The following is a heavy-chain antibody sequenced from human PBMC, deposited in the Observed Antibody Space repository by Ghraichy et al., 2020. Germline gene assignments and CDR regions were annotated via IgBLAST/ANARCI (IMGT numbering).Heavy chain of an antibody. D-gene: IGHD1-26*01. CDR1: GFTFSSYE. Sequence: GGSLRLSCAASGFTFSSYEMNWVRQAPGKGLEWISYISSSGSTIYYADSVKGRFTISRDNAKNSLYLQMNSLRAEDTAVYYCAGKMVGASYYYYGMDVWGQGTTVTVSS. CDR2: ISSSGSTI. J-gene: IGHJ6*02. CDR3: AGKMVGASYYYYGMDV. V-gene: IGHV3-48*03.